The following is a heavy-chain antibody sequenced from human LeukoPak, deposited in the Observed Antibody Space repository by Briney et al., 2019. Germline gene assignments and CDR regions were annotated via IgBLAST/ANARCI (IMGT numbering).Heavy chain of an antibody. CDR3: ASPDTYYYDSSGLDY. D-gene: IGHD3-22*01. CDR2: INPNSGGT. CDR1: GYTFTGYC. Sequence: ASVKVSCKASGYTFTGYCMHWVRQAPGQGLEWMGWINPNSGGTNYAQKFQGRVTMTRDTSISTAYMELSRLRSDDTAVYYCASPDTYYYDSSGLDYWGQGTLVTVSS. J-gene: IGHJ4*02. V-gene: IGHV1-2*02.